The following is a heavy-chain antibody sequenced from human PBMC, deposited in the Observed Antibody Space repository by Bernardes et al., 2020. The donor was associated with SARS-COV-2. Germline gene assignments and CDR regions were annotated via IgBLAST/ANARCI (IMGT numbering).Heavy chain of an antibody. CDR2: IISSGGST. CDR1: GFTFSSYA. V-gene: IGHV3-23*01. CDR3: AKGAGSGWSSYFDY. J-gene: IGHJ4*02. Sequence: GGSLRLSCAVSGFTFSSYAMNWVRQAPGKGLEWVSGIISSGGSTYHADSVKGRFTISRDNSKNTLYLQMYSLRAEDTAVYYCAKGAGSGWSSYFDYWGQGALVAVSS. D-gene: IGHD6-19*01.